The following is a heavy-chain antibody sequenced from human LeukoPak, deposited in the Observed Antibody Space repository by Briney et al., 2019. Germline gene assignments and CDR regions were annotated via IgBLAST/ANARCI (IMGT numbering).Heavy chain of an antibody. CDR1: GFTFSRYR. V-gene: IGHV3-21*04. J-gene: IGHJ4*02. D-gene: IGHD2-21*01. CDR3: AKAPVTSCRGAYCYPFDS. CDR2: ISTSSSYI. Sequence: PGGSLRLSCAASGFTFSRYRMNWVRQAPGKGLEWVSSISTSSSYIYYADSVKGRFTIARDNAKNSLYLQMNSLRAEDAAVYFCAKAPVTSCRGAYCYPFDSWGQGTLVTVSS.